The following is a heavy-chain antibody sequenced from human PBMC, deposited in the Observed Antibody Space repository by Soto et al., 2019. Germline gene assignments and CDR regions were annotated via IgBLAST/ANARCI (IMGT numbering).Heavy chain of an antibody. Sequence: QVQLVESGGGVVQPGRSLRLSCAASGFTFSSYAMHWVRQAPGKGLEWVAVISYDGSNKYYADSVKGRFTISRDNSKNQLYLQMNRLRAEDTAVYYCARAYEGDYFDNWGQGTLVTVSS. CDR3: ARAYEGDYFDN. V-gene: IGHV3-30-3*01. CDR2: ISYDGSNK. J-gene: IGHJ4*02. D-gene: IGHD3-16*01. CDR1: GFTFSSYA.